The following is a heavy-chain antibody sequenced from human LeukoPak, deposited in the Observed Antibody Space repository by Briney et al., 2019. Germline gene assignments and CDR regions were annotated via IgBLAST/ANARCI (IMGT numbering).Heavy chain of an antibody. V-gene: IGHV3-7*01. CDR3: VRAMDV. Sequence: GGSLRLSCAASGFTFSTYWMTWVRQVPGKGLEWAANIKQEGGEKYYVASVKGRFSIPRDHAENSVSLPMNSLRAEDTAVYYCVRAMDVWGQGTTVTVSS. CDR2: IKQEGGEK. CDR1: GFTFSTYW. J-gene: IGHJ6*02.